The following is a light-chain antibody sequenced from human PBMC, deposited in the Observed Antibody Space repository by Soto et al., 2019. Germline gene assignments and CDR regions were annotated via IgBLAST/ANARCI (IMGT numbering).Light chain of an antibody. V-gene: IGLV2-8*01. CDR3: NSYVGSNNYV. CDR2: EVT. J-gene: IGLJ1*01. Sequence: QSALTQPRSASRSPGQSVTISCIGTASDIGRYNYVSWYQHHPGKAPKLIIYEVTKRPSGVPDRFSGSKSGNTASLTVSGLQADDEADYYCNSYVGSNNYVFGTGTKVTVL. CDR1: ASDIGRYNY.